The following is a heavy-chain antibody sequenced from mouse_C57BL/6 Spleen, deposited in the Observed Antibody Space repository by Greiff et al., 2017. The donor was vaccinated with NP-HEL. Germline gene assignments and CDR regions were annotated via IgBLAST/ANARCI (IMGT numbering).Heavy chain of an antibody. CDR1: GYTFTDYY. J-gene: IGHJ4*01. CDR2: INPNNGGT. V-gene: IGHV1-26*01. CDR3: ARRGRDYAMDY. Sequence: EVQLHQSGPELVKPGASVKISCKASGYTFTDYYMNWVKQSHGKSLEWIGDINPNNGGTSYNQKFKGKATLTVDKSSSTAYMELRSLTSEDSAVYYCARRGRDYAMDYWGQGTSVTVSS.